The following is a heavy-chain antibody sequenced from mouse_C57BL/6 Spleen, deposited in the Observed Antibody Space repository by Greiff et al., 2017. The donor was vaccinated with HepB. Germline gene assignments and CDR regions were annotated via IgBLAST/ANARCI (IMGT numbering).Heavy chain of an antibody. CDR1: GYTFTDYW. V-gene: IGHV1-61*01. CDR3: ARSYYGYDNYFAMDY. J-gene: IGHJ4*01. CDR2: IYPSDSET. D-gene: IGHD2-2*01. Sequence: QVQLQQPGAELVRPGSSVKLSCKASGYTFTDYWMDWVKQRPGQGLEWIGNIYPSDSETHYNQKFKDKATLTVDKSSSTAYIQLSSLTSEDSAVYYCARSYYGYDNYFAMDYWGQRTSVTVSS.